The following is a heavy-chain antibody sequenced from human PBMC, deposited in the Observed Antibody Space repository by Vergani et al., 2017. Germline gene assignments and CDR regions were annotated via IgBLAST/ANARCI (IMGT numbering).Heavy chain of an antibody. CDR3: ARDNKQLRPRAFDL. CDR2: IYVIGIT. V-gene: IGHV4-61*02. J-gene: IGHJ3*01. D-gene: IGHD4-23*01. Sequence: QVQLQESGPGLVKPSHTLSLTCTVSGASINNDFYYWHWIRQPAGKGLEWIWRIYVIGITDYNSSLQSRVSMSVDTSKNQFSLTLTFVPAADTAVYYCARDNKQLRPRAFDLSGQGKMVTVSS. CDR1: GASINNDFYY.